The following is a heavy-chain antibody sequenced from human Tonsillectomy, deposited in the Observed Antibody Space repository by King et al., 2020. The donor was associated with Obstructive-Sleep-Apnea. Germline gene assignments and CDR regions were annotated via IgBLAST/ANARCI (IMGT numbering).Heavy chain of an antibody. CDR2: IYDRGST. V-gene: IGHV4-59*08. CDR1: GGSISSYH. Sequence: QLQESGPGLVKPSETLSLTCTVSGGSISSYHWTWIRQPPGKGLEWIGYIYDRGSTNYNPSLTSRVTISVDTSKSQVSLKLNSVTAADTAVYYCARRNTLLRGVIISDYYGMDVWGQGTTVTVSS. D-gene: IGHD3-10*01. CDR3: ARRNTLLRGVIISDYYGMDV. J-gene: IGHJ6*02.